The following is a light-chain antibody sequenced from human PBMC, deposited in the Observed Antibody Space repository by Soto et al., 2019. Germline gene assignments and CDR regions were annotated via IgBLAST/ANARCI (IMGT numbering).Light chain of an antibody. CDR3: CSYAGGNTFV. CDR2: EVF. J-gene: IGLJ2*01. CDR1: INDVATYNL. Sequence: QSALTQPASVSGSPGQSITISCTGTINDVATYNLVSWHQRHPGKAPRVIIYEVFKRPSGVSNRFSGSKSGNTASLTISGLQAEDEAEYFCCSYAGGNTFVFGGGTKLTVL. V-gene: IGLV2-23*02.